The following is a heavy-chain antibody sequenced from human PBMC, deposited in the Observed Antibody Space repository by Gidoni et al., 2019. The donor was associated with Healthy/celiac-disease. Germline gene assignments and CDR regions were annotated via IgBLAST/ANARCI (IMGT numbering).Heavy chain of an antibody. J-gene: IGHJ4*02. V-gene: IGHV3-73*01. CDR3: TSPRYCSGGSCYTIDY. CDR1: GFTFSGSA. Sequence: EVQLVESGGGLVQPGGSLNLSCAASGFTFSGSAMHWVRQASGKGLEWGGRIRSKANSYATAYAASVKGRFTISRDDSKNTAYLQMNSLKTEDTAVYYCTSPRYCSGGSCYTIDYWGQGTLVTVSS. CDR2: IRSKANSYAT. D-gene: IGHD2-15*01.